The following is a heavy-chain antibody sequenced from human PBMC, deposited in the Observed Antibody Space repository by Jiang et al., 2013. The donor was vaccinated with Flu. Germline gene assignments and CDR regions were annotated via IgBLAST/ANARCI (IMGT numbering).Heavy chain of an antibody. CDR3: ARVESEDFAPGYSGSYYAFDI. Sequence: SGAEVKKPGSSVKVSCKASGGTFSSYGISWVRQAPGQGLEWMGGIIPILVTPNYAQKFKGRVTITADEYTSIAYMELSSLRSEDTAVYFCARVESEDFAPGYSGSYYAFDIWGQGTMVTVSS. D-gene: IGHD1-26*01. V-gene: IGHV1-69*01. CDR2: IIPILVTP. CDR1: GGTFSSYG. J-gene: IGHJ3*02.